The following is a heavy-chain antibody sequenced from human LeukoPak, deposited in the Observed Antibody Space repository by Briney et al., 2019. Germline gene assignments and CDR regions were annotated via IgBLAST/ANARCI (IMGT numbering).Heavy chain of an antibody. CDR1: GFSFSDYN. CDR2: ITTSSTYI. V-gene: IGHV3-21*01. Sequence: GGSLRLSCAASGFSFSDYNMNWVRQAPGKALEWVSSITTSSTYIYYGDSVKGRFTISRDNAKNSLYLQMNSLRAEDTAVYYCARDKVVGATYFDYWGQGTLVTVSS. CDR3: ARDKVVGATYFDY. J-gene: IGHJ4*02. D-gene: IGHD1-26*01.